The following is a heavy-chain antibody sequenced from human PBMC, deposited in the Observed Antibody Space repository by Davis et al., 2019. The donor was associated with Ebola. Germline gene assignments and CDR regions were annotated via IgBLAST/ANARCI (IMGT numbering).Heavy chain of an antibody. CDR1: GGSISSSDYY. CDR3: ARDSSLYCSGGSCAFDY. D-gene: IGHD2-15*01. Sequence: SETLSLTCTVSGGSISSSDYYWGWIRQTPGKGLEWIGSISYSGSPNYNPSLKSRVTISVDTSKNQFSLELSSVTAADTAVYYCARDSSLYCSGGSCAFDYWGQGTLVTVSS. CDR2: ISYSGSP. V-gene: IGHV4-39*07. J-gene: IGHJ4*02.